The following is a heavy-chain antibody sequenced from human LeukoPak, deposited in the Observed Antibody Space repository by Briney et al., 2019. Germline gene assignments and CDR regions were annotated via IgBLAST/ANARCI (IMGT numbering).Heavy chain of an antibody. CDR3: AKDRWRQWLDPRGDAFDI. V-gene: IGHV3-23*01. Sequence: GGSLRLSCAASGFTFSSYAMSWVRQAPGKGLEWVSAISGSGGSTYYADSVKGRFTISRDNSKNTLYLQMNSLRAEDTAVYYCAKDRWRQWLDPRGDAFDIWGQGTMVTVSS. D-gene: IGHD6-19*01. CDR1: GFTFSSYA. CDR2: ISGSGGST. J-gene: IGHJ3*02.